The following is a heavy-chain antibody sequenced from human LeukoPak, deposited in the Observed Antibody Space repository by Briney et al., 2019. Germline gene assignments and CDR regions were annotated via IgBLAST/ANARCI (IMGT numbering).Heavy chain of an antibody. D-gene: IGHD2-2*01. CDR3: ATALGHCSSTSCPPYYYYYGMDV. Sequence: SETLSLTCAVYGGSFSGYYWSWIRQPPGKGLEWIGEINHSGSTNYNPSLKSRVTISVDTSKNQFSLKLSSVTAADTAVYYCATALGHCSSTSCPPYYYYYGMDVWGQGPRSPSP. CDR2: INHSGST. CDR1: GGSFSGYY. J-gene: IGHJ6*02. V-gene: IGHV4-34*01.